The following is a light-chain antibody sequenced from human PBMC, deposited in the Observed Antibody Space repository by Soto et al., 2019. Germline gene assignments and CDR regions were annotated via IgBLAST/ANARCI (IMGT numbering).Light chain of an antibody. J-gene: IGKJ1*01. CDR3: QQYNSYSM. CDR2: KAS. Sequence: DIQLTQSPSTLSAAAGDRVTITCRASQSIDNWLAWYQQKPGKAPKLLINKASNLESGVPSRFSGSGFGTEFTLTISSLQPDDFATYYCQQYNSYSMFGQGTKVDI. V-gene: IGKV1-5*03. CDR1: QSIDNW.